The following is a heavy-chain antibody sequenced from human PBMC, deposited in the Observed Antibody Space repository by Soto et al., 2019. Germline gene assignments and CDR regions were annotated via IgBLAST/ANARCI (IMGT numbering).Heavy chain of an antibody. D-gene: IGHD3-10*01. CDR1: GYTCTSYG. CDR3: ARDSSEYYGSGSYLGY. J-gene: IGHJ4*02. V-gene: IGHV1-18*04. Sequence: ASVKVSCKASGYTCTSYGISWVRQAPGEGLEWMGWISAYNGNTNYAQKLQGRVTMTTDTSTSTAYMELRSLRSDDTAVYYCARDSSEYYGSGSYLGYWGQGTLVTVSS. CDR2: ISAYNGNT.